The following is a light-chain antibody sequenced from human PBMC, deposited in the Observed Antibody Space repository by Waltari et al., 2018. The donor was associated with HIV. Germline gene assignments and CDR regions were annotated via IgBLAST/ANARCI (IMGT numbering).Light chain of an antibody. CDR3: AAWDDSLNGVV. CDR1: RSNIGSHT. Sequence: QSVLTQPPSASGTPGQRVTISCSGSRSNIGSHTVNWYQQLPGTAPNLLIYSNNQRPSGVADRFSGSKSGTSASLAISGLQSEDEADYYCAAWDDSLNGVVFGGGTKLTVL. V-gene: IGLV1-44*01. J-gene: IGLJ2*01. CDR2: SNN.